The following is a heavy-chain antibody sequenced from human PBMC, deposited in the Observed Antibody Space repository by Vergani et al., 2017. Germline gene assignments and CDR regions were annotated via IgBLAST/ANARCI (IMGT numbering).Heavy chain of an antibody. CDR1: GGSITSGAFY. D-gene: IGHD2-21*01. J-gene: IGHJ3*01. CDR2: IYYSENK. Sequence: QLQLQESGPGLVKPSETLSLTCTVSGGSITSGAFYWGWIRQSPGKGLEWIGSIYYSENKFYNPSLESRVTLSIDTTKNQFSLKLKSVTAADTAVYYCARDGGEYDKDALDVWGKGTKVTVTS. CDR3: ARDGGEYDKDALDV. V-gene: IGHV4-39*02.